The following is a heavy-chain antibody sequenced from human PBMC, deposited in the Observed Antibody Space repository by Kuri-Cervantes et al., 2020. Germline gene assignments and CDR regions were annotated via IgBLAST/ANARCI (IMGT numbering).Heavy chain of an antibody. CDR1: GGSISSGGYY. D-gene: IGHD3-9*01. CDR3: ARVHETYDILTGYPSDYPDYYYYYMDV. V-gene: IGHV4-31*01. Sequence: SETLSLTCTVSGGSISSGGYYWSWIRQHPGKGLEWIGYIYYSGSTYYNPSLKSLVTISVDTSKNQFSLKLSSVTAADTAVYYCARVHETYDILTGYPSDYPDYYYYYMDVWGKGTTVTVSS. CDR2: IYYSGST. J-gene: IGHJ6*03.